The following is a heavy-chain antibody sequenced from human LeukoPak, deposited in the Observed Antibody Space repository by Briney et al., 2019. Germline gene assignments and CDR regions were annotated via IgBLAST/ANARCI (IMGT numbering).Heavy chain of an antibody. CDR3: ASYTRVRGVIMRDSYYYYGMDV. CDR1: GFTFSSYA. D-gene: IGHD3-10*01. CDR2: ISGSGGST. Sequence: GGSLRLSCAASGFTFSSYAMSWVRQAPGKGLEWVSAISGSGGSTYYADSVKGRFTISRDNAKNSLYLQMNSLRAEDTAVYYCASYTRVRGVIMRDSYYYYGMDVWGQGTTVTVSS. V-gene: IGHV3-23*01. J-gene: IGHJ6*02.